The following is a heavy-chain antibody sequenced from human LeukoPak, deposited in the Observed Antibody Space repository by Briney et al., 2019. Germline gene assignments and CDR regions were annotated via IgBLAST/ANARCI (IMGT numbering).Heavy chain of an antibody. D-gene: IGHD1-7*01. CDR2: ISSSSSYI. Sequence: GGSLRLSCAASGFTFSNYSMNWVRQAPGKGLEWVSCISSSSSYIYYADSVKGRFTISRDNSKNTLYLQMNSLRAEDTAVYYCAKEGKTRNWNYYQAKPVYWGQGTLVTVSS. J-gene: IGHJ4*02. CDR3: AKEGKTRNWNYYQAKPVY. CDR1: GFTFSNYS. V-gene: IGHV3-21*04.